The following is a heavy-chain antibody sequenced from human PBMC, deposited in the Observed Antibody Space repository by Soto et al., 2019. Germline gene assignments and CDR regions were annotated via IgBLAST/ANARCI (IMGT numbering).Heavy chain of an antibody. CDR3: ARLRSDAFDI. J-gene: IGHJ3*02. CDR2: ISSSSSHT. CDR1: GFTFNYFT. Sequence: EVQLVEAGGGLVKPGESLRLSCAASGFTFNYFTMNWVSQAPGKGLEWVASISSSSSHTYSADSVRGRFTFSRDNANNSLYLQMNSLRVESTGVYYCARLRSDAFDIWGQGTLVTVSS. D-gene: IGHD4-17*01. V-gene: IGHV3-21*04.